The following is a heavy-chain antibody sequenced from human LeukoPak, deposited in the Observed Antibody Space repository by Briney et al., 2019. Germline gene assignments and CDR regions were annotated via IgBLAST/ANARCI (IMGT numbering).Heavy chain of an antibody. CDR2: ISYDGSNK. J-gene: IGHJ6*04. CDR1: GFTFSSYA. D-gene: IGHD3-10*02. CDR3: AELGITMIGGV. V-gene: IGHV3-30*04. Sequence: GGSLRLSCAVSGFTFSSYAMHWVRQAPGKGLEWMSVISYDGSNKYFADSVKGRFTISRDNSKNTLYLQLNSLRGDDTAVYYCAELGITMIGGVWGKGTTVTISS.